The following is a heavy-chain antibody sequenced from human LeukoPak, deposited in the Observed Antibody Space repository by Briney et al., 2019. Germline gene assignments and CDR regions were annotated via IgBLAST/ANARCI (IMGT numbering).Heavy chain of an antibody. V-gene: IGHV3-30*18. CDR1: GFTFSSYG. CDR3: AKDTPLYSSGWYDDSFDY. Sequence: PGRSLRLSCAASGFTFSSYGMHWVRQAPGKGLEWVAVISYDGSNKYYADSVKGRFTISRDNSKNTLYLQMNSLRAEDTAVYYGAKDTPLYSSGWYDDSFDYWGQGTVVTVSS. CDR2: ISYDGSNK. D-gene: IGHD6-19*01. J-gene: IGHJ4*02.